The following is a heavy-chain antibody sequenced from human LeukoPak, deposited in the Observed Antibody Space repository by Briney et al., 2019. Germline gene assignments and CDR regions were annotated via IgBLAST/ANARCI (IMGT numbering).Heavy chain of an antibody. Sequence: GGSLRLSCAVSGFPFRAYYMDWVRQTPGKGLEWVGRIKNKANNYATEYAASLRGRFTISGDDSKNSLFLEMNSLMTDDTAIYYCARVRGGHWYAFDVWGQGTLVIVSS. CDR3: ARVRGGHWYAFDV. CDR1: GFPFRAYY. V-gene: IGHV3-72*01. J-gene: IGHJ3*01. CDR2: IKNKANNYAT. D-gene: IGHD3-10*01.